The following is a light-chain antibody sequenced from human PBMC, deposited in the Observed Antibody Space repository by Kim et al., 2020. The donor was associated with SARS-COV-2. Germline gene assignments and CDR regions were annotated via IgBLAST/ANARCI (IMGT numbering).Light chain of an antibody. Sequence: PRQSVTISCTGTSSDISSYNYVSWYQHHPGKAPKLIIYDVTRRPSGVPDRFSASESGITASMTISGLQAEDEADYYFCSHVGSYWVFGGGTQLTVL. CDR3: CSHVGSYWV. V-gene: IGLV2-11*01. CDR1: SSDISSYNY. J-gene: IGLJ3*02. CDR2: DVT.